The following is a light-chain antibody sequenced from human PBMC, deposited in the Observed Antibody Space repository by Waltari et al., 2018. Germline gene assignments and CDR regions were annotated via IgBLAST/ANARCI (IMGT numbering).Light chain of an antibody. CDR2: RAS. CDR1: HSSSNEDS. V-gene: IGKV4-1*01. J-gene: IGKJ2*01. CDR3: LQCYNTPYT. Sequence: DIVMTQSPDSLAVSLGERATINCKSSHSSSNEDSLAWYQQKPVQPPKLLIYRASTRESGVPDRFSGSGSGTDFTLTIAIVQAEDVAVYYCLQCYNTPYTFGQGTRLEIK.